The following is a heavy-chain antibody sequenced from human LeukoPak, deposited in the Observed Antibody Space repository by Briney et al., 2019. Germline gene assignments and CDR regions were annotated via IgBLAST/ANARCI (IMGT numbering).Heavy chain of an antibody. CDR2: ISAYSGNT. J-gene: IGHJ4*02. D-gene: IGHD3-22*01. CDR3: ATSDYNDSSGYYYFDY. Sequence: EASVKVSCKASGYTFTSTGISWVRQAPGQGLEWMGWISAYSGNTNNAQKLQGRVTMTTDTSTSTAYIELRSLRSDDTAVYYWATSDYNDSSGYYYFDYWGQGTLVTVSS. CDR1: GYTFTSTG. V-gene: IGHV1-18*01.